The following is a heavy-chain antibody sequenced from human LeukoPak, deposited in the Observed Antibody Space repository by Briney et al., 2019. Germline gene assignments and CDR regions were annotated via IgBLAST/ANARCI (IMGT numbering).Heavy chain of an antibody. D-gene: IGHD4-17*01. V-gene: IGHV3-30*18. Sequence: GGSLRLSCAAPGFTFSSYGMHWVRQAPGKGLEWVAVISYDGSNKYYADSVKGRFTISRDNSKNTLYLQMNSLRAEDTAVYYCAKDGYYNPYGDYVDYWGQGTLVTVSS. CDR1: GFTFSSYG. J-gene: IGHJ4*02. CDR2: ISYDGSNK. CDR3: AKDGYYNPYGDYVDY.